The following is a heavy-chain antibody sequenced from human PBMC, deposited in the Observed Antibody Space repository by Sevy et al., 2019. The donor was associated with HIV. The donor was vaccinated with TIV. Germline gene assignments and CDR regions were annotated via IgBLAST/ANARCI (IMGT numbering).Heavy chain of an antibody. CDR2: FSSSGSLI. CDR3: AGGVVIGTTFDY. V-gene: IGHV3-48*03. Sequence: GGSLRLSCAASGFTFSSYEMNWVRQAPGKGLEWVSYFSSSGSLIYYADSVKGRFTISRDNAKNSLYLQMNSLRAEDTAVYYCAGGVVIGTTFDYWGQGTLVTVSS. CDR1: GFTFSSYE. D-gene: IGHD3-22*01. J-gene: IGHJ4*02.